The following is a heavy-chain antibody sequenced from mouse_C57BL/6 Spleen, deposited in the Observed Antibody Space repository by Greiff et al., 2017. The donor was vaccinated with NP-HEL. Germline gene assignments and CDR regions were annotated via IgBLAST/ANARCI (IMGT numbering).Heavy chain of an antibody. CDR1: GYTFTEYT. J-gene: IGHJ1*03. CDR2: FYPGSGSI. Sequence: QVQLKESGAELVKPGASVKLSCKASGYTFTEYTIHWVKQRSGQGLEWIGWFYPGSGSIKYNEKFKGKATLTADKSSSTVYMELSRLTSEDSAVYFCGRRETGANWVWYFDVWGTGTTVTVSS. CDR3: GRRETGANWVWYFDV. D-gene: IGHD4-1*01. V-gene: IGHV1-62-2*01.